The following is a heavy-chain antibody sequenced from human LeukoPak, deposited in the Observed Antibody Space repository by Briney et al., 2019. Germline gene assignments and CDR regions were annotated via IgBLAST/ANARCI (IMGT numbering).Heavy chain of an antibody. CDR1: GDSISTYY. V-gene: IGHV4-59*12. CDR3: ARVSVGATKYMGY. D-gene: IGHD1-26*01. J-gene: IGHJ4*02. CDR2: IDYRGST. Sequence: PSETLSLTCTVSGDSISTYYWSWIRQPPGKGLEWIAYIDYRGSTTYNPSLRSRVTISVDTSRNQFSLKLSSVTAADTAVYYCARVSVGATKYMGYWGQGTLVTVSS.